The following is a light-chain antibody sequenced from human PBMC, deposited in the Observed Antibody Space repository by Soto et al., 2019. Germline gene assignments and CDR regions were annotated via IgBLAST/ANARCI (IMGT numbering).Light chain of an antibody. CDR3: QQYNNSPFT. Sequence: EIVMTQSPATLSVSPGERATLSCRASRSVSSNLAWYQQKPGQTPRLLIYGASARATGIPARFSGSASGTEFTLTISSLQSEDFAFYYCQQYNNSPFTFGPGTKVDIK. J-gene: IGKJ3*01. CDR2: GAS. V-gene: IGKV3-15*01. CDR1: RSVSSN.